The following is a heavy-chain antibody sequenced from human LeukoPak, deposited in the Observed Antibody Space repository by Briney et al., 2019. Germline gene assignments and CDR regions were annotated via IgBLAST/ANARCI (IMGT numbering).Heavy chain of an antibody. D-gene: IGHD3-10*01. V-gene: IGHV3-30*02. J-gene: IGHJ4*02. CDR2: IRYDGSNK. Sequence: GGSLRLSCAASGFTFSSYGMHWVRQAPGKGLEWVAFIRYDGSNKYYADSVKGRFTISRDNSKNTLYLQMNSLRAEDTAVCYCAKDPGFMVRGARGYFDYWGQGTLVTVSS. CDR3: AKDPGFMVRGARGYFDY. CDR1: GFTFSSYG.